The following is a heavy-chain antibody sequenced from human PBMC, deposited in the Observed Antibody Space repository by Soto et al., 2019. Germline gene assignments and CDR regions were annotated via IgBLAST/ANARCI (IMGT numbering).Heavy chain of an antibody. V-gene: IGHV4-39*01. CDR3: VRHSVGTMEDF. J-gene: IGHJ4*02. Sequence: PSEALCRTGVPGVGRIGSAMQDWGWVRQPPGRGLEWLGSMSHSGSPGYNPSLRSRVTISVDVSKNYFSLKVTSVTAADTAIYYCVRHSVGTMEDFWGQGTLVTVSS. D-gene: IGHD3-10*01. CDR2: MSHSGSP. CDR1: VGRIGSAMQD.